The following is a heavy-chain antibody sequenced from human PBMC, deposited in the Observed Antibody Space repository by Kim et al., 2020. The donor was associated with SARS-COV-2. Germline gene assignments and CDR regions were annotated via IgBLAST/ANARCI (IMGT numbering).Heavy chain of an antibody. D-gene: IGHD3-10*01. CDR2: IYYSGST. CDR3: ARIITRVPWTLDP. V-gene: IGHV4-39*01. Sequence: SETLSLTCTVSGGSISSSSYYWGWIRQPPGKGLEWIGSIYYSGSTYYNPSLKSRVTISVDTSKNQFSLKLSSVTAADTAVYYCARIITRVPWTLDPWGQGTLVSDSS. CDR1: GGSISSSSYY. J-gene: IGHJ5*02.